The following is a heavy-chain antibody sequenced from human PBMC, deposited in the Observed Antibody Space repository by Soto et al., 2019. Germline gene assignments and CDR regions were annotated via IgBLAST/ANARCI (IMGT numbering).Heavy chain of an antibody. Sequence: GGSLRLSCVAPGFTFNNAWMTWVRQAPGKGLEWVGRIKSKTEGGTTDYAAPVKGRFTLSRDDSKNTLYLQMNSLKTEDSAVYYCTTVTTPGWGQGTLVTVSS. J-gene: IGHJ4*02. CDR1: GFTFNNAW. CDR3: TTVTTPG. CDR2: IKSKTEGGTT. V-gene: IGHV3-15*01.